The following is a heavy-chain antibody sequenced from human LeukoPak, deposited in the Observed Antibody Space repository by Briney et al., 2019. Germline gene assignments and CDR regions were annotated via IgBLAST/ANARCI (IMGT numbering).Heavy chain of an antibody. CDR2: INHSGST. D-gene: IGHD6-19*01. CDR3: AREGTVAGSYFDY. Sequence: SPTLSIPTSGYGGSLSGYYWRWIRQPPGKELEWIGEINHSGSTNYNPSLKSRVTISVDTSKNQFSLKLSSVTAADTAVYYCAREGTVAGSYFDYWGQGTLVTVSS. V-gene: IGHV4-34*01. CDR1: GGSLSGYY. J-gene: IGHJ4*02.